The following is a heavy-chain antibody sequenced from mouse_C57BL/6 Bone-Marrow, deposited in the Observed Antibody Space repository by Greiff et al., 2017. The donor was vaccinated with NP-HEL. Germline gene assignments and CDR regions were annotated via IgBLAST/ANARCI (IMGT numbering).Heavy chain of an antibody. CDR2: INPNNGGT. CDR3: ARPYYSNRYYFDY. Sequence: EVQLQKSGPELVKPGASVKMSCKASGYTFTDYNMHWVKQSHGKSLEWIGYINPNNGGTSYNQKFKGKATLTVNKSSSTAYMELRSLTSEDSAVYYCARPYYSNRYYFDYWGQGTTLTVSS. J-gene: IGHJ2*01. D-gene: IGHD2-5*01. CDR1: GYTFTDYN. V-gene: IGHV1-22*01.